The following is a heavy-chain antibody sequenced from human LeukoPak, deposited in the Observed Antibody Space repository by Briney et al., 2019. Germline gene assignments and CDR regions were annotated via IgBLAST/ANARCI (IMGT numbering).Heavy chain of an antibody. CDR2: IYYSGST. Sequence: PSETLSLTCTVSGGSISSGRYYWSWIRQPPGKGLEWIGYIYYSGSTNYNPSLKSRVTISVDTSKNQFSLKLSSVTAADTAVYYCARVGFSGGWFNYYFDYWGQGTLVTVSS. V-gene: IGHV4-61*01. D-gene: IGHD6-19*01. J-gene: IGHJ4*02. CDR3: ARVGFSGGWFNYYFDY. CDR1: GGSISSGRYY.